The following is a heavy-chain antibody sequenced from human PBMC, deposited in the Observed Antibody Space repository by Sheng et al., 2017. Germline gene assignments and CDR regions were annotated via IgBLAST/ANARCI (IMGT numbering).Heavy chain of an antibody. CDR2: ISYDGSNK. Sequence: QVQLVESGGGVVQPGRSLRLSCAASGFTFSSYAMHWVRQAPGKGLEWVAVISYDGSNKYYADSVKGRFTISRDNSKNTLYLQMNSLRAEDTAVYYCASISPGQQLDYYYYGMDVWGQGP. CDR3: ASISPGQQLDYYYYGMDV. CDR1: GFTFSSYA. J-gene: IGHJ6*02. V-gene: IGHV3-30*01. D-gene: IGHD6-13*01.